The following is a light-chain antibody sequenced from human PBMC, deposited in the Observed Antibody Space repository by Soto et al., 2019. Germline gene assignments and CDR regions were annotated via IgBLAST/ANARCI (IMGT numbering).Light chain of an antibody. Sequence: HSVLTQPPSASGSPGQSVAISCSGTSSDVGGYNYVSWYQQHPGKAPKLMIYDVNKRPSGVPDRFFGSKSGNTASLTVSGLQAEDEADYYCVSYAGSNKPAFGGGTKLTVL. CDR3: VSYAGSNKPA. J-gene: IGLJ2*01. V-gene: IGLV2-8*01. CDR1: SSDVGGYNY. CDR2: DVN.